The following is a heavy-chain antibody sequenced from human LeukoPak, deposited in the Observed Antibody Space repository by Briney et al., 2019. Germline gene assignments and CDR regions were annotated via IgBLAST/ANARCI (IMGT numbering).Heavy chain of an antibody. Sequence: GASVKVSCKASGCTFTSYGISWVRQAPGQGLEWMGWSSTYNTDTKYAQKLQGRVTMTTDTSTNTAYIELRDLRSDDTAVYYCARESNWAYYFDYWGQGTLV. CDR3: ARESNWAYYFDY. CDR2: SSTYNTDT. CDR1: GCTFTSYG. J-gene: IGHJ4*02. D-gene: IGHD1-1*01. V-gene: IGHV1-18*01.